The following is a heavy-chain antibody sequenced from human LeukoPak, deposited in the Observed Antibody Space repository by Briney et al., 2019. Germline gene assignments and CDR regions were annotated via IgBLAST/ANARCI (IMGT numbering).Heavy chain of an antibody. D-gene: IGHD3-3*01. CDR2: ISASGGST. CDR1: GFTFSSYA. CDR3: AKDFFLWYFDY. Sequence: GGSLRLSCAASGFTFSSYAMSWVRQAPGKGLEWVSGISASGGSTYDADSVKGRFTISRDNSKSTLYLQMNSLRAEDTAVYYCAKDFFLWYFDYWGQGTLVTVSS. J-gene: IGHJ4*02. V-gene: IGHV3-23*01.